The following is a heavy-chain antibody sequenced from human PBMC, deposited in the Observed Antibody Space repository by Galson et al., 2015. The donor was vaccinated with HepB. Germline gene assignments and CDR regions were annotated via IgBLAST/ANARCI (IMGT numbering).Heavy chain of an antibody. CDR1: GGTFSSYA. J-gene: IGHJ4*02. Sequence: CKASGGTFSSYAISWVRQAPGQGLVWMGGIIPIFGTANYAQKFQGRVTITADESTSTAYMELSSLRSEDTAVYYCARTPDYGAYHFDYWGQGTLVTVSS. D-gene: IGHD4-17*01. CDR2: IIPIFGTA. V-gene: IGHV1-69*01. CDR3: ARTPDYGAYHFDY.